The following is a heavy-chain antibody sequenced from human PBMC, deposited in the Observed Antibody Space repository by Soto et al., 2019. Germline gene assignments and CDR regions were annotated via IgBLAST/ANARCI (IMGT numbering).Heavy chain of an antibody. CDR3: AAVPVLRFLKWLPAYFDY. CDR2: INAGNGNT. CDR1: GYTFTDYA. Sequence: GASVKVSCKASGYTFTDYAIQWVRQAPGQRLEWMGWINAGNGNTKYSQKFQGRVTLTRDMSTGTAYMELSSLRSGDTAVYYCAAVPVLRFLKWLPAYFDYWGQGTLVTVSS. D-gene: IGHD3-3*01. V-gene: IGHV1-3*01. J-gene: IGHJ4*02.